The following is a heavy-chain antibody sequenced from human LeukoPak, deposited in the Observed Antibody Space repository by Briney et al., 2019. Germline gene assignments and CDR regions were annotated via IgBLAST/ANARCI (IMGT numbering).Heavy chain of an antibody. CDR3: ARGRRYFDWLPRFDY. D-gene: IGHD3-9*01. Sequence: PSGTLSLTCAVSGGSISSSNWWSWVRQPPGKGLEWIGEINHSGSTNYNPSLKSRVTISVDTSKNQFSLKLSSVTAADTAVYYCARGRRYFDWLPRFDYWGQGTLVSVSS. J-gene: IGHJ4*02. CDR2: INHSGST. CDR1: GGSISSSNW. V-gene: IGHV4-4*02.